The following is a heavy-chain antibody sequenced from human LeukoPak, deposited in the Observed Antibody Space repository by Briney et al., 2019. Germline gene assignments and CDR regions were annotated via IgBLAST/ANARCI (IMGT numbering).Heavy chain of an antibody. V-gene: IGHV3-48*03. CDR3: SRRPDYGGTPTFDY. CDR2: ISSSDRNI. Sequence: GGSLRLSCAASGFTFSNYEFNWVRQAPGKGLEWVSYISSSDRNIYYADSVKGRFTISRDNAKNSLYLQMNSLRVEDTAVYYCSRRPDYGGTPTFDYWGQGTLVTVSS. J-gene: IGHJ4*02. D-gene: IGHD4-23*01. CDR1: GFTFSNYE.